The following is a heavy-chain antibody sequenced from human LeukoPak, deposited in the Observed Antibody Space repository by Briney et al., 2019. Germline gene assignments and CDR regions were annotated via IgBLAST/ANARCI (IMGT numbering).Heavy chain of an antibody. CDR1: GYTFTTYG. CDR3: ERESGSVIGDY. D-gene: IGHD2-21*01. J-gene: IGHJ4*02. CDR2: ISGHNGNT. Sequence: GASVKVSCKASGYTFTTYGISWVRQAPGQGLEWMGWISGHNGNTSYAQKVQGRVTMTRDTSTSTAYMELRRLRSDDTAVYFCERESGSVIGDYWGQGTLVTVSS. V-gene: IGHV1-18*01.